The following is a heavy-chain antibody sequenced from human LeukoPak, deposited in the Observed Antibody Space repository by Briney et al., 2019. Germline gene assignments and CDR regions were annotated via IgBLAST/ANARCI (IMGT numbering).Heavy chain of an antibody. D-gene: IGHD4-23*01. J-gene: IGHJ4*02. CDR3: ASGDYGGNSYFDY. CDR1: GFTFSNNW. CDR2: VKKDESEK. V-gene: IGHV3-7*01. Sequence: RGSLRLSCAASGFTFSNNWMTWVRQAPGKSLEWVASVKKDESEKYYVDSVKGRFTISRDNAKNSLYLQMNSLRAEDTAVYYCASGDYGGNSYFDYWGQGTLVAVSS.